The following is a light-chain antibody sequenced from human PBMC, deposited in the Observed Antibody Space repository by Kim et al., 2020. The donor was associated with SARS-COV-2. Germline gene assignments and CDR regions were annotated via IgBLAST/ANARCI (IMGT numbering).Light chain of an antibody. CDR3: KVWDSSSDHLV. V-gene: IGLV3-21*04. CDR1: NIGSKS. CDR2: YDS. Sequence: SYELTQPPSVSVAPGKTARITCGGNNIGSKSVHWYQQKPGQAPVLVIYYDSDRPSGIPERFSGSNSGNTATLTISRVEAGDEADYYCKVWDSSSDHLVFGGGTQLTVL. J-gene: IGLJ2*01.